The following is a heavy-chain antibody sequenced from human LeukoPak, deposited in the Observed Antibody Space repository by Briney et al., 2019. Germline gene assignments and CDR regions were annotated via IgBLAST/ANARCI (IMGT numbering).Heavy chain of an antibody. D-gene: IGHD4-17*01. CDR3: ARDGPATTVTTLAFDI. J-gene: IGHJ3*02. CDR1: GFTFSSYA. CDR2: ISYDGSNK. Sequence: GGSLRLSCAASGFTFSSYAMHWVRQAPGKGLEWVAVISYDGSNKYYADSVKGRFTISRDNSKNTLYLQMNSPRAEDTAVYYCARDGPATTVTTLAFDIWGQGTMVTVSS. V-gene: IGHV3-30*04.